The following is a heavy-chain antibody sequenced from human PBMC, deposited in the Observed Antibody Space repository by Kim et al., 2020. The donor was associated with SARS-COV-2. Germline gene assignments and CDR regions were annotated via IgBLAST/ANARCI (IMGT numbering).Heavy chain of an antibody. CDR3: ARDIPHEYGGLDAFAI. Sequence: SVKARFTISRENSKNTLYLQMNRLRAEDTAVYYCARDIPHEYGGLDAFAIWGQGTMVTVSS. V-gene: IGHV3-64*04. J-gene: IGHJ3*02. D-gene: IGHD4-17*01.